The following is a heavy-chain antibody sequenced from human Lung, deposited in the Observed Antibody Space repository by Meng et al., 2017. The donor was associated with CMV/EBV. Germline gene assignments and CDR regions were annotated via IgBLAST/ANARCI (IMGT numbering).Heavy chain of an antibody. J-gene: IGHJ6*02. D-gene: IGHD3-3*01. V-gene: IGHV3-21*01. CDR1: GFTFSSYS. CDR3: ARDPGLDSAAYYDFWSGSPLYYYYGMDV. CDR2: ISSSSSYI. Sequence: GESLKISCAASGFTFSSYSMNWVRQAPGKGLEWVSSISSSSSYINYADSVKGRFTISRDNAKNSLYLQMNSLRAEDTAVYYCARDPGLDSAAYYDFWSGSPLYYYYGMDVWGQGTTVTVSS.